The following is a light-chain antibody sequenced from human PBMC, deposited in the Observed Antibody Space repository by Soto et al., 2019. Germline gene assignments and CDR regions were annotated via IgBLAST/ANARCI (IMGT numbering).Light chain of an antibody. V-gene: IGKV3-11*01. CDR1: QSVSSY. CDR3: QQSSNWPPWT. J-gene: IGKJ1*01. Sequence: EIVLTQSPATLSLSPGERATLSCRASQSVSSYLAWYQQKPGQAPRLLIYDASNRATGIPARFSGSVSGTDLTLTIISLENEDFAVYYCQQSSNWPPWTFGEGTNVEIK. CDR2: DAS.